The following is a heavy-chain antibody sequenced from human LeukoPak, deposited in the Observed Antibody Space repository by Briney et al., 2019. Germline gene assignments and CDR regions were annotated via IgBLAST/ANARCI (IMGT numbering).Heavy chain of an antibody. CDR2: IYHSGST. CDR3: AREGSGSSVVY. CDR1: GYPITNGYY. Sequence: KPSETLSLTCTVSGYPITNGYYWGWIRQPPGKGLEWIGGIYHSGSTYYNPSLKSRVTISVDTSKNQFSLKLSSVTAADTAVYYCAREGSGSSVVYWGQGTLVTVSS. V-gene: IGHV4-38-2*02. D-gene: IGHD1-26*01. J-gene: IGHJ4*02.